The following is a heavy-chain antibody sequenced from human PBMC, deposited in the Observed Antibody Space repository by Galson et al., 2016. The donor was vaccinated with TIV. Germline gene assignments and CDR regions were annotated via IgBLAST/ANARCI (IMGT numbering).Heavy chain of an antibody. V-gene: IGHV2-70*11. Sequence: PALVKPTQTLTLTCTFSGFSLNTDGMCVNWIRQPPGKALEWLARIDWDDDKSYSPSLKTRLTISKDTSKNQVVLTMTNMDPVDTATYYCARISGYYDSSGHYIPRSFDYWGQGILVTVSS. CDR1: GFSLNTDGMC. J-gene: IGHJ4*02. CDR3: ARISGYYDSSGHYIPRSFDY. D-gene: IGHD3-22*01. CDR2: IDWDDDK.